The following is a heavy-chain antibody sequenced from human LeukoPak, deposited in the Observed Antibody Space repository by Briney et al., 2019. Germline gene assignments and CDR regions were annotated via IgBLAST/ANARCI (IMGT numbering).Heavy chain of an antibody. Sequence: ASVKVSCKAPGDKFKTFAISWVRQAPGQGLEWIGGIIPIFGTSHYAQKFQGRFNITADDSTSTAYLDVTSLRVEDTAVYFCARCQGMQLWLAYWGQGTLVTVSS. CDR3: ARCQGMQLWLAY. J-gene: IGHJ4*02. CDR1: GDKFKTFA. CDR2: IIPIFGTS. D-gene: IGHD3-10*01. V-gene: IGHV1-69*13.